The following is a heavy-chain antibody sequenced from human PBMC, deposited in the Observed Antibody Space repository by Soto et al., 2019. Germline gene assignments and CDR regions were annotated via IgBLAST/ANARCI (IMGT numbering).Heavy chain of an antibody. D-gene: IGHD1-26*01. Sequence: SETLSLTCTVSGDSISSGSSYWGWVRQPPGKGLEWIGSFYYSRDTHYNPSLKSRAAISVDTSKNQFSLKLSSVTAADRAVYYCARHLGPTGPNYWGQGILVTVSS. J-gene: IGHJ4*02. CDR1: GDSISSGSSY. CDR2: FYYSRDT. V-gene: IGHV4-39*01. CDR3: ARHLGPTGPNY.